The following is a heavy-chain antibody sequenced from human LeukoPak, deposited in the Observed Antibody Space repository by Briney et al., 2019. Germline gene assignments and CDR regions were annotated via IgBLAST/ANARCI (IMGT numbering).Heavy chain of an antibody. D-gene: IGHD6-19*01. J-gene: IGHJ4*02. V-gene: IGHV1-46*01. CDR1: GYTFTSYG. CDR2: INPSGGST. CDR3: ARGRIRYDDYSSGWFVFFEF. Sequence: ASVKVSCKASGYTFTSYGISWVRQAPGQGLEWMGIINPSGGSTSYAQKFQGRVTMTRDMSTSTVYMELSSLRSEDTALYYCARGRIRYDDYSSGWFVFFEFWGQGSLVTVSS.